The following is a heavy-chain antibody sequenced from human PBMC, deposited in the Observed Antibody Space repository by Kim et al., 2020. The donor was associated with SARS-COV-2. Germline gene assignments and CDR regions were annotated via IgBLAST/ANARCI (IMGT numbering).Heavy chain of an antibody. J-gene: IGHJ5*02. CDR3: ARDRPNGAAGTAAPFDP. V-gene: IGHV1-18*01. Sequence: ASVKVSCKASGYTFTSYGISWVRQAPGQGLEWMGWISAYNGNTNYAQKLQGRVTMTTDTSTSTAYMELRSLRSDDTTVYYCARDRPNGAAGTAAPFDPWGQGTLVTVSS. CDR1: GYTFTSYG. D-gene: IGHD6-13*01. CDR2: ISAYNGNT.